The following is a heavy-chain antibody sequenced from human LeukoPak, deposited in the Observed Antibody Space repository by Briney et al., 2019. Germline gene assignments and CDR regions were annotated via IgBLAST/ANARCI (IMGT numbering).Heavy chain of an antibody. V-gene: IGHV3-48*01. D-gene: IGHD2-2*01. J-gene: IGHJ4*02. Sequence: GGSLRLSCAASGFTFSSYAMNWVRQAPGKGLEWVSYISSSGSTIYSADSVKGRFTISRDNAKNSLYLQMNSLRAEDTAVYYCARGSSSSMTYYFDYWGQGTLVTVSS. CDR2: ISSSGSTI. CDR1: GFTFSSYA. CDR3: ARGSSSSMTYYFDY.